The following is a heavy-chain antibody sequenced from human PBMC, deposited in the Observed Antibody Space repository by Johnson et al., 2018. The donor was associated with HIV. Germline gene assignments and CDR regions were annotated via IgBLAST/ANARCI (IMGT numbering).Heavy chain of an antibody. D-gene: IGHD3-3*01. CDR2: IQYDGSNK. CDR3: AKTNYNFWGGYAFDI. Sequence: QVRLVESGGGVVQPGGSLRLSCAASGFTFSSYGMHWVRQAPGKGLEWVAFIQYDGSNKHYVDSVKGRFTISRDNSKNTLYLQMNSLRAEDTAVYYCAKTNYNFWGGYAFDIWGQGTMVTVSS. V-gene: IGHV3-30*02. CDR1: GFTFSSYG. J-gene: IGHJ3*02.